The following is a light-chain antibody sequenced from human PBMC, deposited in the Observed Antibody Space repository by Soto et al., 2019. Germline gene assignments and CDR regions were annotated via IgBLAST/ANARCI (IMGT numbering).Light chain of an antibody. CDR2: GAS. J-gene: IGKJ5*01. CDR1: QSVSTSH. Sequence: EIALTQSPGTLSLSPGERATLSCRASQSVSTSHLAWYQQKPGQPPRLLIYGASSRATAVPDRFSGTGSGTDFTLTISRLEPEDFAVYYCQQYGHSPPLITFGQGTRLEIK. CDR3: QQYGHSPPLIT. V-gene: IGKV3-20*01.